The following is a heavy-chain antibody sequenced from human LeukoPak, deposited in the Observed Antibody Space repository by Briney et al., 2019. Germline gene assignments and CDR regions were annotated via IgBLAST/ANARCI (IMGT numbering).Heavy chain of an antibody. CDR3: AELGITMIGGV. D-gene: IGHD3-10*02. CDR2: ISSSGSTI. Sequence: GGSLRLSCVVSGFTLSDYYMSWIRQAPGKGLEWDSYISSSGSTIYYADSVKGRFTISRDNAKNSLYLQMNSLRAEDTAVYYCAELGITMIGGVWGKGTTVTISS. J-gene: IGHJ6*04. CDR1: GFTLSDYY. V-gene: IGHV3-11*04.